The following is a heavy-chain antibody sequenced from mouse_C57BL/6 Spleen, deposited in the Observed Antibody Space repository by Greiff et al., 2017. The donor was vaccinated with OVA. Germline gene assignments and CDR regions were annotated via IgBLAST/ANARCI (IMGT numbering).Heavy chain of an antibody. CDR1: GYTFTDYY. J-gene: IGHJ2*01. CDR3: ARDETLGEGRYFDY. V-gene: IGHV1-19*01. Sequence: EVQLQESGPVLVKPGASVKMSCKASGYTFTDYYMTWVKQSHGKSLEWIGVINPYNGGTSYNQKFKGKATLTVDKSSSTADMELNSLTSEDSAVYDCARDETLGEGRYFDYWGQGTTLTVSS. CDR2: INPYNGGT.